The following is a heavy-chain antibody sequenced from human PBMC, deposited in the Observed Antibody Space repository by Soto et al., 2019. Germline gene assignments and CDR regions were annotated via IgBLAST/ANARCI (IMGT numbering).Heavy chain of an antibody. Sequence: GGSLRLSCAASGFTFSSYGMNWVRQAPGKGLEWVSALSGSGDTTYYADSVRGRFSISRDNSKNTLYLQMSSLRGEDTGVYYCAKGTQFFYYYAMDVWGQGTTVTVSS. CDR1: GFTFSSYG. CDR3: AKGTQFFYYYAMDV. J-gene: IGHJ6*02. V-gene: IGHV3-23*01. CDR2: LSGSGDTT.